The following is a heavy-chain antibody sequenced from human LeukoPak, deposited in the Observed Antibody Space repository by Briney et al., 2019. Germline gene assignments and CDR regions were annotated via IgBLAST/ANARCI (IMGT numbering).Heavy chain of an antibody. Sequence: SETLSLTCAVYGGSISSYYWSWIRQPPGKGLEWIGYIYYSGSTNYNPSLKSRVTISVDTSKNQFSLKLSSVTAADTAVYYCARASGSYFDPHFDYWGQGTLVTVSS. J-gene: IGHJ4*02. CDR1: GGSISSYY. CDR3: ARASGSYFDPHFDY. CDR2: IYYSGST. V-gene: IGHV4-59*08. D-gene: IGHD1-26*01.